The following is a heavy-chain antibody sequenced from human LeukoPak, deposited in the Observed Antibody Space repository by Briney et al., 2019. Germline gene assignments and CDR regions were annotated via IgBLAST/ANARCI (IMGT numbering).Heavy chain of an antibody. J-gene: IGHJ4*02. D-gene: IGHD3-16*01. CDR1: GFTFSLYA. CDR2: IGAGGDGA. V-gene: IGHV3-23*01. CDR3: TTSWPKVREGDQ. Sequence: HPGGSLRLSCAASGFTFSLYAMRWVRQAPGKGLEWLAEIGAGGDGAYHADSVKGRLTISRDNSKNTLFLQMNSLRAEDTAVYYCTTSWPKVREGDQWGQGTLVTVSS.